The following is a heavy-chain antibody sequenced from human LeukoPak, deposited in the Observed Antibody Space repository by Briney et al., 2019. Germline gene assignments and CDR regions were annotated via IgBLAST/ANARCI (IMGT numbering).Heavy chain of an antibody. J-gene: IGHJ4*02. CDR1: GFTFSSYG. D-gene: IGHD5-24*01. CDR3: ARERETATIVGGY. V-gene: IGHV3-30*02. CDR2: IRYDGSNK. Sequence: PGGSLRLSCAASGFTFSSYGMHWVRQAPGKGLEWVAFIRYDGSNKYYADSVKGRFTISRDNSKNTLYLQMNSLRAEDTAVYYCARERETATIVGGYWGQGTLVTVSS.